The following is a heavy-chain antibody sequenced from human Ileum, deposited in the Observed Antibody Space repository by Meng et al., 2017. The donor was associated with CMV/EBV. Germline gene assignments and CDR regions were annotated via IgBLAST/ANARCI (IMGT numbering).Heavy chain of an antibody. J-gene: IGHJ5*02. CDR1: GFNFNDAW. D-gene: IGHD2-21*01. CDR3: AWDIAYYLTT. Sequence: VQLVGSGGGLVKPGGSLRVSCVGSGFNFNDAWMSWVRQAPGKGLEWIGRIKSKASGGTTDYAAPVKDRFIISRDDSKNTVYLQMNSLEIEDTAMYYCAWDIAYYLTTWGQGALVTVSS. V-gene: IGHV3-15*05. CDR2: IKSKASGGTT.